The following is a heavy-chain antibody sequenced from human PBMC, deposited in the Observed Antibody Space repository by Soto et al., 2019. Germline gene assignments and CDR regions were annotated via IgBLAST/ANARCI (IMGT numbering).Heavy chain of an antibody. Sequence: SETLSLTCAVYGGSFSGYYWSWIRQPPGKGLEWIGEINHSGSTNYNPSLKSRVTISVDTSKNQFSLKLSSVTAADTAVYYCARGRPSRMLIVVVPAARGFDYWGQGTLVTVSS. V-gene: IGHV4-34*01. CDR3: ARGRPSRMLIVVVPAARGFDY. J-gene: IGHJ4*02. CDR2: INHSGST. D-gene: IGHD2-2*01. CDR1: GGSFSGYY.